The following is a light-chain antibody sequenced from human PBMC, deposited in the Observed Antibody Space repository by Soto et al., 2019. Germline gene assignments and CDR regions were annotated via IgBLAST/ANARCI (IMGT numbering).Light chain of an antibody. CDR2: GAS. CDR3: QQYNNWPPWT. CDR1: QRVSKN. J-gene: IGKJ1*01. Sequence: EIVMTQSPATLSVSPGERGTISCRASQRVSKNLAWYQQKTCQAPRLLIFGASTRATGIPARFSGSGSGTEFTLTISSLQSEDFAVYYCQQYNNWPPWTFGQGTKVEIK. V-gene: IGKV3-15*01.